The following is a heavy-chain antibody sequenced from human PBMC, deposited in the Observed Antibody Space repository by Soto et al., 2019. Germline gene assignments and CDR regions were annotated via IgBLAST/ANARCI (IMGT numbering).Heavy chain of an antibody. CDR1: GFTFSTYA. V-gene: IGHV3-23*01. CDR2: ISGSGDSS. CDR3: AKGGEGSCSQTSCLYFSDS. D-gene: IGHD2-15*01. Sequence: EVQLLDSGGGLVRPGGSLRLSCAASGFTFSTYAMSWVRQAPGKGLEWVSTISGSGDSSYYATSVKGRFTISRDNSRNTLDLQMNSLRVEDTAVYYCAKGGEGSCSQTSCLYFSDSWGQGTLVTVSS. J-gene: IGHJ4*02.